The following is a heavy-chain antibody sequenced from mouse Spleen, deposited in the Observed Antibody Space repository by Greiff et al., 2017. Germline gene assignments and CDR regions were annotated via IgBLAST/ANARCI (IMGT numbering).Heavy chain of an antibody. Sequence: QVQLQQPGAELVKPGASVKLSCKASGYTFTSYWMHWVKQRPGQGLEWIGEINPSNGRTNYNEKFKSKATLTVDKSSSTAYMQLSSLTSEDSAVYYCALNFAWFAYWGQGTLVTVSA. J-gene: IGHJ3*01. CDR2: INPSNGRT. D-gene: IGHD1-3*01. CDR3: ALNFAWFAY. V-gene: IGHV1S81*02. CDR1: GYTFTSYW.